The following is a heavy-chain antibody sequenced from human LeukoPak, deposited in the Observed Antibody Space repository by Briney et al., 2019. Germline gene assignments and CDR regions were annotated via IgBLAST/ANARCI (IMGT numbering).Heavy chain of an antibody. CDR3: ARAYYYSSGQYYFDY. CDR1: GGPIISTNYY. J-gene: IGHJ4*02. V-gene: IGHV4-39*07. D-gene: IGHD6-25*01. Sequence: PSETLSLTCAVSGGPIISTNYYWGWIRQPPGKGLEWIGSIYHSGSTYYNPSLKSRVTISVDTSKNQFSLKLSSVTAADTAVYYCARAYYYSSGQYYFDYWGQGTLVTVSS. CDR2: IYHSGST.